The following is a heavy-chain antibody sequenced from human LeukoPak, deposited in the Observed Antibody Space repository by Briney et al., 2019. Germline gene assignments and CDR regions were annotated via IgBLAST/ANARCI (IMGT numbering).Heavy chain of an antibody. CDR3: ARAVGYKGFLDY. V-gene: IGHV1-8*03. Sequence: ASVKVSCKASGYTFTSYDINWVRQATGQGLEWMGWMNPNSGNTGYAQKFQGRVTITRNTSISTAYMELSSLRSEDTAVYYCARAVGYKGFLDYWGQGTLVTVSS. CDR2: MNPNSGNT. J-gene: IGHJ4*02. CDR1: GYTFTSYD. D-gene: IGHD5-24*01.